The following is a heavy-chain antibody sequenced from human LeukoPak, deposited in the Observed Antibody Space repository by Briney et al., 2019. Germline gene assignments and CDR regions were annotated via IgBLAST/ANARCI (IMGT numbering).Heavy chain of an antibody. J-gene: IGHJ4*02. Sequence: NSSETLSLTCTVSGGSISNYYWTWIRQPPGKGLEWIGYIYNSGSTYYNPSLKSRVTISVDTSKNQFSLKLTSVTAADTAVYYCARLSGSPHPPFDYWGQGTLVTVSS. D-gene: IGHD1-26*01. V-gene: IGHV4-59*08. CDR1: GGSISNYY. CDR3: ARLSGSPHPPFDY. CDR2: IYNSGST.